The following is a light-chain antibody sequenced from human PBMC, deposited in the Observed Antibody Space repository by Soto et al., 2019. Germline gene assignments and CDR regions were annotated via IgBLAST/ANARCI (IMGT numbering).Light chain of an antibody. Sequence: QAVVTQEPSLTVSPGGTVTLTCGSNTGAVTSGHYPYWFQQKPGQAPRTLVYDTSNKHSWTPARFSGSLLGGKAALTLSGAQPEDEADYYCLLSYSGSRVFGGGTQLTVL. V-gene: IGLV7-46*01. CDR2: DTS. CDR3: LLSYSGSRV. J-gene: IGLJ7*01. CDR1: TGAVTSGHY.